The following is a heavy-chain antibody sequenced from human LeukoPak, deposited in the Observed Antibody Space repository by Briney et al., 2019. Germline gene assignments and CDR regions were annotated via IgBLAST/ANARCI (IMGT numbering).Heavy chain of an antibody. J-gene: IGHJ6*02. D-gene: IGHD3-10*01. CDR1: GFTFGSYS. CDR3: ARQVLDYYGSGSYYTTYYYYGMDV. Sequence: GGSLRLSCAASGFTFGSYSMNWVRQAPGKGLEWVSYISSSSSTIYYADSVKGRFTISRDNSKNTLYLQMNSLRAEDTAVYYCARQVLDYYGSGSYYTTYYYYGMDVWGQGTTVTVSS. CDR2: ISSSSSTI. V-gene: IGHV3-48*01.